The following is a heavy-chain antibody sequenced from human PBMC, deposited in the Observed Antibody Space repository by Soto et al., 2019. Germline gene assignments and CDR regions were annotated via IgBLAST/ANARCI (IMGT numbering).Heavy chain of an antibody. D-gene: IGHD3-22*01. CDR3: PRAYTYYYDSSGP. J-gene: IGHJ5*02. V-gene: IGHV3-7*01. Sequence: GGSLRLSCAASGFTFSSYWMSWVRQAPGKGLEWVANIKQDGSEKYYVDSVKGRFTISIDNAKNSLYLQMNSLRPEDTAVYYCPRAYTYYYDSSGPWGQGTLVTVSS. CDR1: GFTFSSYW. CDR2: IKQDGSEK.